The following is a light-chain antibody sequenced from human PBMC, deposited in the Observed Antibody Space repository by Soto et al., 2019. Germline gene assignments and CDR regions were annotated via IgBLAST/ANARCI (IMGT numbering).Light chain of an antibody. V-gene: IGKV1-27*01. J-gene: IGKJ1*01. Sequence: DIQMTQSPSSLSASVGDRVTITCQASQVISNYLAWYQQKPGKAPKLLIYASSTLQSGVPSRFSGSGSGTDFTLTISSLQPEDVATYYCQKYNSVPWTFGQGTKVEIK. CDR3: QKYNSVPWT. CDR1: QVISNY. CDR2: ASS.